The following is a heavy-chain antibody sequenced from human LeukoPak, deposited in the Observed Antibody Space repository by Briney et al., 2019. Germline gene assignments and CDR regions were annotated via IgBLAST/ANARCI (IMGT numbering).Heavy chain of an antibody. V-gene: IGHV3-30*03. CDR3: ARGRSIMMGSGMDV. CDR1: GFTPSYHA. D-gene: IGHD3-16*01. CDR2: ISYEGGST. Sequence: PGGSLRLSCVGSGFTPSYHAMHWVRQAPGKGLEWVALISYEGGSTYYADSVKGRLTISRDNSKNTLYLQMNSLRTEDTAVYYCARGRSIMMGSGMDVWGQGTTVTVSS. J-gene: IGHJ6*02.